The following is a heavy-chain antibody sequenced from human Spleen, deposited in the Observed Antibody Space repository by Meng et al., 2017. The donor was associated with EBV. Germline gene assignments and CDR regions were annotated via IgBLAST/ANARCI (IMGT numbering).Heavy chain of an antibody. V-gene: IGHV1-3*01. CDR2: ISGGNGDI. J-gene: IGHJ4*02. Sequence: QVQLVQSGTEVKKPGASVKISCKASGYSFMSYSMYWVRQAPGQRLEWMGWISGGNGDIRYSQKFQGRVTITRDTSTSTVYMELSSLRSEDTAIYYCSTSQFDYWGQGTLVTVSS. CDR3: STSQFDY. CDR1: GYSFMSYS. D-gene: IGHD2/OR15-2a*01.